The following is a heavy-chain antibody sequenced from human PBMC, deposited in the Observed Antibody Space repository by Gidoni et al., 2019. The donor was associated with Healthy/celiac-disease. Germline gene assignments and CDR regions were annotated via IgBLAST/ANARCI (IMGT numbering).Heavy chain of an antibody. Sequence: QITLKESGPTLVKPTQTLTLTCPFSGFSLSTSGVGVGWIRQPPGKALEWLALIYWNDDKRYSPALKSRLTITKDTSKNQVVLTMTNMDPVDTATDYCAHRPKNTMIVRYWGKGTLVTVSS. CDR3: AHRPKNTMIVRY. J-gene: IGHJ4*02. V-gene: IGHV2-5*01. CDR2: IYWNDDK. D-gene: IGHD3-22*01. CDR1: GFSLSTSGVG.